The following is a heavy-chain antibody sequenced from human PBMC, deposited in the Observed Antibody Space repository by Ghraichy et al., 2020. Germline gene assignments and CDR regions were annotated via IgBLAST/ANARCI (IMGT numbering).Heavy chain of an antibody. CDR3: ARHSYYYGMDV. Sequence: SETLSLTCTVSGGSISSYYWSWIRQPPGKGLEWIGYIYYSGSTNYNPSLKSRVTISVDTSKNKFSLNLISVTAADTAVYYCARHSYYYGMDVWGQGTTVTVSS. CDR1: GGSISSYY. CDR2: IYYSGST. V-gene: IGHV4-59*01. J-gene: IGHJ6*02.